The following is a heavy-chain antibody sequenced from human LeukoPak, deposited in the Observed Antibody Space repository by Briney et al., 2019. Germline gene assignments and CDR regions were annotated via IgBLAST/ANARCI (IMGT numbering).Heavy chain of an antibody. D-gene: IGHD6-19*01. CDR3: ALELAVAGSDY. Sequence: ASVTVSCKASGYTFTGYYMHWVRQAPGQGLEWMGWINHNSGGTNYAQKFQGRVTMTRDTSISTAYMELSRLRSDDTAVYYCALELAVAGSDYWGQGTLVTVSS. J-gene: IGHJ4*02. CDR1: GYTFTGYY. V-gene: IGHV1-2*02. CDR2: INHNSGGT.